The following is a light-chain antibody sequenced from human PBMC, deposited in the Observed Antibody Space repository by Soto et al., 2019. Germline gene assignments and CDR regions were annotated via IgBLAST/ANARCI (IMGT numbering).Light chain of an antibody. CDR2: GAS. J-gene: IGKJ2*01. CDR1: HNISSTY. Sequence: EVVLTQSPGTLSLSPGEGATLSCRASHNISSTYLAWYQQKPGQAPRLLIYGASSRAAGIPVRFSGSGSGTDFPLPVIRLEPEDFAVFYCQHYGSSMSTFGQGTRLDIK. CDR3: QHYGSSMST. V-gene: IGKV3-20*01.